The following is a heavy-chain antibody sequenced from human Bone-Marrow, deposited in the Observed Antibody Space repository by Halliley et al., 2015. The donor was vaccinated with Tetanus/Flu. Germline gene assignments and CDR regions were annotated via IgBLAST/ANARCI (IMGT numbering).Heavy chain of an antibody. CDR2: SGRGVNT. V-gene: IGHV3-23*01. J-gene: IGHJ4*02. Sequence: SGRGVNTYYADSVKGRFTISRDNSKNTVFLHMKDVRVEDSAVYYCAKDLGFVSSRRVGAFDFWGQGTLVTVSS. CDR3: AKDLGFVSSRRVGAFDF. D-gene: IGHD2-15*01.